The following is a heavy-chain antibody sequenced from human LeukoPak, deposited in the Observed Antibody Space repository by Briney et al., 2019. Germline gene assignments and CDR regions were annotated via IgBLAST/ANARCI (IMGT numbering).Heavy chain of an antibody. Sequence: GGSLRLSCAASGFTFSSYSMNWVRQAPGKGLEWVSSISSSSSYIYYADSVKGRFTISRDNAKNSLYLQMNSLRAEDTAVYYCAKDLNSGYYLFDYWGQGTLVTVSS. CDR1: GFTFSSYS. CDR2: ISSSSSYI. CDR3: AKDLNSGYYLFDY. D-gene: IGHD3-22*01. J-gene: IGHJ4*02. V-gene: IGHV3-21*01.